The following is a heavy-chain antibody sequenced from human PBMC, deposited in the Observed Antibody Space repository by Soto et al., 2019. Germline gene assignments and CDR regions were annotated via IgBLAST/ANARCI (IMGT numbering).Heavy chain of an antibody. CDR3: ARDLQAGC. CDR1: GYTFTSYA. CDR2: INAGNGNT. V-gene: IGHV1-3*01. D-gene: IGHD6-13*01. Sequence: QVQLVQSGAEVKKPGASVKVSCKASGYTFTSYAMHWVRQAPGQRLEWMGWINAGNGNTKYSQKFQGRVTITRDTSASKAYIELSSLRSEDTAGVYCARDLQAGCWGQGNLVTVSS. J-gene: IGHJ4*02.